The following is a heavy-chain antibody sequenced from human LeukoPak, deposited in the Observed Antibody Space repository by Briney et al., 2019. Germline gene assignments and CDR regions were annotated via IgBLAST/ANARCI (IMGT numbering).Heavy chain of an antibody. CDR2: ISSSGSTI. CDR3: ARDWDRGYCSGGSCVDY. CDR1: GFTFSSYG. D-gene: IGHD2-15*01. J-gene: IGHJ4*02. V-gene: IGHV3-48*04. Sequence: PGGSLRLSCAASGFTFSSYGMHWVRQAPGKGLEWVSYISSSGSTIYYADSVKGRFTISRDNAKNPLYLQMNSLRAEDTAVYHCARDWDRGYCSGGSCVDYWGQGTLVTVSS.